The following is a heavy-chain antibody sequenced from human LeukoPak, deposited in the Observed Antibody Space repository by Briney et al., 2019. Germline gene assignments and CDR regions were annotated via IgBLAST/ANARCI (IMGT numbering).Heavy chain of an antibody. J-gene: IGHJ3*02. V-gene: IGHV5-51*01. Sequence: GESLKISCKGSGYSFTSYWIGWVRQMPGKGLEWMGIIYPGDSDTRYSPSFQGQVTISADKSISTAYLQWSSLKASDTAMYYCASQAGDIVVAGDAFDIWGQGTMVTVSS. CDR3: ASQAGDIVVAGDAFDI. D-gene: IGHD2-2*01. CDR1: GYSFTSYW. CDR2: IYPGDSDT.